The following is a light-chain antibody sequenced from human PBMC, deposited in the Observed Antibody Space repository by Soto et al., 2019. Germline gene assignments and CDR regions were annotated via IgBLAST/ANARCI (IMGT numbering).Light chain of an antibody. V-gene: IGLV1-40*01. CDR2: GNS. CDR1: SSNIGAGYD. J-gene: IGLJ1*01. CDR3: QSYDNSLSGPYV. Sequence: QSVLTQPPSVSGAPGQRVTISCTGSSSNIGAGYDVHWYQQFPGTAPKLLIYGNSNRPSGVPDRFSGSKSGTSASLAITGLQAEDEADYYCQSYDNSLSGPYVFGTGTKVTVL.